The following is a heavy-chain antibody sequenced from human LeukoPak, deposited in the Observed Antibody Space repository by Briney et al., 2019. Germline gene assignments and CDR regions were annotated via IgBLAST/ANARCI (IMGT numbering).Heavy chain of an antibody. J-gene: IGHJ6*02. D-gene: IGHD2-2*01. CDR2: IYSGGST. Sequence: GGSLRLSCAASGFTVSSNYMSWVRQAPGKGLEWVSVIYSGGSTYYADSVKGRFTISGHNSKNTLYLQMNSLRAEDTAVYYCATLGDIVVVPAANPHYYYGMDVWGQGTTVTVSS. CDR1: GFTVSSNY. CDR3: ATLGDIVVVPAANPHYYYGMDV. V-gene: IGHV3-53*04.